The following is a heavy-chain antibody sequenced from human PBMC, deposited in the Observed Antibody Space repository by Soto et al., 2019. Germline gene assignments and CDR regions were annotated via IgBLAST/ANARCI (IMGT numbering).Heavy chain of an antibody. Sequence: QVQLVQSGAEVKKPGSSVKVSCKASGGTFSSYAISWVRQAPGQGLEWMGGIIPIFGTANYAQKCQGRVTITADESTSTDYREQSSLRSEDTAEYYCASSIGDSSGWDEWGQGTQVTVST. D-gene: IGHD6-19*01. J-gene: IGHJ4*02. CDR3: ASSIGDSSGWDE. CDR2: IIPIFGTA. V-gene: IGHV1-69*01. CDR1: GGTFSSYA.